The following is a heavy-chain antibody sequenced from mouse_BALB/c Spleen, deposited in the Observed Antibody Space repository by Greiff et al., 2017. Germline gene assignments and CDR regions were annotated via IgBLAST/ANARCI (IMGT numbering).Heavy chain of an antibody. D-gene: IGHD1-1*01. CDR1: GDSITSGY. CDR3: ARGDYGSSHWYFDV. CDR2: ISYSGST. V-gene: IGHV3-8*02. J-gene: IGHJ1*01. Sequence: EVKVEESGPSLVKPSQTLSLTCSVTGDSITSGYWNWIRKFPGNKLEYMGYISYSGSTYYNPSLKSRISITRDTSKNQYYLQLNSVTTEDTATYYCARGDYGSSHWYFDVWGAGTTVTVSS.